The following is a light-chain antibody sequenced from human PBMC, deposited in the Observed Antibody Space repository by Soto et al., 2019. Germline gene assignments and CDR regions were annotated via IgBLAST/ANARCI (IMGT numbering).Light chain of an antibody. CDR2: EVS. Sequence: QSALTQPASVSGSPGQSITISCTGTSSDVGGYNYVSWYQQHPGKAPKLMIYEVSNRPSGVSNRFSGSKSGNTASLTISGLQAEDEADYYCCSSTSSNTWVLGGGTKLTVL. CDR3: CSSTSSNTWV. CDR1: SSDVGGYNY. V-gene: IGLV2-14*01. J-gene: IGLJ3*02.